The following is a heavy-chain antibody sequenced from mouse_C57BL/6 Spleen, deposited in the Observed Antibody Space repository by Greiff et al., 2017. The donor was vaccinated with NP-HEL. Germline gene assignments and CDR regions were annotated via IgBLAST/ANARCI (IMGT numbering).Heavy chain of an antibody. CDR3: ARARGYFDV. J-gene: IGHJ1*03. Sequence: EVMLVESGGGLVKPGGSLKLSCAASGFTFSSYAMSWVRQTPEKRLEWVATISDGGSYTYYPDNVKGRFTISRDNAKNNLYLQMSHLKSDDTAMYYCARARGYFDVWGTGTTVTVSS. V-gene: IGHV5-4*03. CDR1: GFTFSSYA. D-gene: IGHD3-3*01. CDR2: ISDGGSYT.